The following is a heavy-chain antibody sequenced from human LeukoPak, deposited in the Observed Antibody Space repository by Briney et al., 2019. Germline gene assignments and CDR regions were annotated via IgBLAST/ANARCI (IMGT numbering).Heavy chain of an antibody. J-gene: IGHJ4*02. D-gene: IGHD1-26*01. Sequence: SETLSLTCTVSGASISSTTFYWGWIRQPPGKGLEWIGTIYYSGSTYYNPSLKSRVTISVDASKNYFSLRLSSVTAADTAVYYCARRGVGPTRLYYFDYWGQGTLVTVSS. CDR1: GASISSTTFY. CDR3: ARRGVGPTRLYYFDY. CDR2: IYYSGST. V-gene: IGHV4-39*02.